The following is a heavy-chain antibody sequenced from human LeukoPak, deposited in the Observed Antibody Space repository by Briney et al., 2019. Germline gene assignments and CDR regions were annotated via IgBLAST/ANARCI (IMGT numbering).Heavy chain of an antibody. D-gene: IGHD3-22*01. CDR2: LSGSGNNT. J-gene: IGHJ4*02. CDR1: GFTFSSYA. Sequence: GGSLRLSCAASGFTFSSYAMRWVRQAPGKGLEWVSALSGSGNNTYYADSVKGRFTISRGSSKNTLYLQMNSLRAEDTAVYYCAKIDYDSSAYRTFDYWGQGTLVTVSS. V-gene: IGHV3-23*01. CDR3: AKIDYDSSAYRTFDY.